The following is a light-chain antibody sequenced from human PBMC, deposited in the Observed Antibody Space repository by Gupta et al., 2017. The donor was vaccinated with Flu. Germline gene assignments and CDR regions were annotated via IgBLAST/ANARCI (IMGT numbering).Light chain of an antibody. Sequence: SYELTQPPSVSVSPGQTARITCSGDALPKQYADWYQQKPGQAPVLVIYKDSERPSGIPERFSGSSSGTTVTLTISGVQAEDEADYYCQSADSSGTCWVFGGGTKLTVL. CDR1: ALPKQY. CDR2: KDS. J-gene: IGLJ3*02. CDR3: QSADSSGTCWV. V-gene: IGLV3-25*02.